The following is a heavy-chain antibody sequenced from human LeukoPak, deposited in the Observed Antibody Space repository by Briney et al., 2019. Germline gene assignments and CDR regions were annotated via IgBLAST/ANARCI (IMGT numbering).Heavy chain of an antibody. Sequence: SQTLSLTCTVSGGSISSGSYYWSWIRQPAGKGVEWIGRIYTSGSTNYNPSLKSRVTISVDTSKNQFSLKLSSVTAADTAVYYCARDPGYSSGWLDYWGQGTLVTVSS. D-gene: IGHD6-19*01. V-gene: IGHV4-61*02. CDR1: GGSISSGSYY. CDR3: ARDPGYSSGWLDY. J-gene: IGHJ4*02. CDR2: IYTSGST.